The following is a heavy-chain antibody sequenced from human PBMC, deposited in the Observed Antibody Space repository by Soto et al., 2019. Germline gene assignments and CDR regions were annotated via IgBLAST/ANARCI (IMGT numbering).Heavy chain of an antibody. Sequence: GGSLRLSCAASGFTFSDYYMSWIRQAPGKGLEWVSYINTISSHTNYADSVKGRFTISRDNAKNSLYLEMNSLRAEDTAVYYCARDRIGGDWTDAFDPWGQGTMVTVSS. D-gene: IGHD2-21*02. CDR2: INTISSHT. CDR3: ARDRIGGDWTDAFDP. V-gene: IGHV3-11*05. J-gene: IGHJ3*01. CDR1: GFTFSDYY.